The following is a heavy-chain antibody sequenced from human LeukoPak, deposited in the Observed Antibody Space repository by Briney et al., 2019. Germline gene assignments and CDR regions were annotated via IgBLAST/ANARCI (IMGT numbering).Heavy chain of an antibody. CDR3: AKSDYSNNY. V-gene: IGHV3-30*02. D-gene: IGHD4-11*01. CDR1: GFTFSSYG. Sequence: PAGGSLRLSCAASGFTFSSYGMHWVRQAPGKGLEWVAFIRYDGGNKYYADSVKGRFTISRDNSKNTLYLQMNSLRAEDTAVYYCAKSDYSNNYWGQGTLVTVSS. J-gene: IGHJ4*02. CDR2: IRYDGGNK.